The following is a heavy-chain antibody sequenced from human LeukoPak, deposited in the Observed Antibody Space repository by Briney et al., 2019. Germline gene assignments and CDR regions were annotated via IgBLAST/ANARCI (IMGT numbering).Heavy chain of an antibody. CDR1: GGSISGYY. D-gene: IGHD6-13*01. J-gene: IGHJ4*02. Sequence: SETLSLTCTVSGGSISGYYWSWSRQPPGKGVEWIGNLYYMRGAWYKSSLKSRVTTSVDTSRNEFSLKLSSVTAADTAVYYCAKPHLLSNGPPPGIAAAGTIRDWGQGTLVTVSS. V-gene: IGHV4-59*01. CDR3: AKPHLLSNGPPPGIAAAGTIRD. CDR2: LYYMRGA.